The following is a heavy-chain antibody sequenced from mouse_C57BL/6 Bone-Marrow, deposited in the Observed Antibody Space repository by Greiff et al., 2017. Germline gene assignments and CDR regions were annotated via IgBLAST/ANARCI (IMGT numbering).Heavy chain of an antibody. CDR1: GYAFSSSW. J-gene: IGHJ2*01. V-gene: IGHV1-82*01. CDR3: ARSEVGFFFDY. D-gene: IGHD1-1*02. Sequence: QVQLQQSGPELVKPGASVKISCKASGYAFSSSWMNWVKQRPGKGLEWIGRIYPGDGDTNYNGKFKGKATLTADKSSSTAYMQLSSLTSEDSAVYFCARSEVGFFFDYWGQGTTRTVSS. CDR2: IYPGDGDT.